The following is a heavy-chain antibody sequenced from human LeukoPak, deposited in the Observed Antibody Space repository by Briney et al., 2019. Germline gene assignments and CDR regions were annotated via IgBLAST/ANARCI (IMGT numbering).Heavy chain of an antibody. J-gene: IGHJ4*02. V-gene: IGHV4-34*01. CDR2: INHSGST. CDR3: ARHPPYYYDSSGSRDY. Sequence: SETLSLTCTVSGGSISSYYWSWIRQPPGKGLEWIGEINHSGSTNYNPSLKSRVTISVDTSKNQFSLKLSSVTAADTAVYYCARHPPYYYDSSGSRDYWGQGTLVTVSS. CDR1: GGSISSYY. D-gene: IGHD3-22*01.